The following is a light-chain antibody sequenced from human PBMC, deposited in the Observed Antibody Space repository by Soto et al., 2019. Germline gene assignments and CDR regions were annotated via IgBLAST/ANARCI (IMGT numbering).Light chain of an antibody. J-gene: IGLJ1*01. CDR2: DVN. CDR3: SSYAGSSNV. Sequence: ALTQPPSASGSPGQSVAISCTGTSSDVGGYNYVSWYQQHPGKAPKLMIYDVNKRPSGVPDRFSGSKSGNTASLTVSGLQAEDEDDYYCSSYAGSSNVFGTGTKVTVL. V-gene: IGLV2-8*01. CDR1: SSDVGGYNY.